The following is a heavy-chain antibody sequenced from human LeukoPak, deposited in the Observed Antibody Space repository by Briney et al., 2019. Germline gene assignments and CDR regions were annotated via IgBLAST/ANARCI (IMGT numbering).Heavy chain of an antibody. CDR2: IYSGGST. D-gene: IGHD4-11*01. J-gene: IGHJ4*02. Sequence: GGSLGLSCAASGFTVSSNYMSWVRQAPGKGLEWVSVIYSGGSTYYADSVKGRFTISRDSSENTLYLQMNSLGPEDTAVYYCARVSTTIGYFDYWGRGTLVTVSA. V-gene: IGHV3-66*02. CDR3: ARVSTTIGYFDY. CDR1: GFTVSSNY.